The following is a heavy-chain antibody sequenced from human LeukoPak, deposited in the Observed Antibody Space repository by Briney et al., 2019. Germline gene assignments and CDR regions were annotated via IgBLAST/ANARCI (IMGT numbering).Heavy chain of an antibody. J-gene: IGHJ5*02. V-gene: IGHV4-39*01. CDR2: IYYSGST. CDR1: GGSISSYY. Sequence: PSETLSLTCTVSGGSISSYYWGWIRQPPGKGLEWIGSIYYSGSTYYNPSLKSRVTISVDTSKNQFSLKLSSVTAADTAVYYCARLGIAVAGPINWFDPWGQGTLVTVSS. CDR3: ARLGIAVAGPINWFDP. D-gene: IGHD6-19*01.